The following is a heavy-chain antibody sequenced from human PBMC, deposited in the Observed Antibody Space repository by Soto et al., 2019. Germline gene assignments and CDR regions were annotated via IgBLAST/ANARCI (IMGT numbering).Heavy chain of an antibody. J-gene: IGHJ6*02. Sequence: QITLQESGPTLVRPTQTLTLTCTFSGFSLSTSGVGVGWIRQPPGKALEWLALIYWDDDKRYSPSLKSRLTITKATSKNQVVLTMTNMDPVDTASYSCAHSRCGGDCLQSYSSHYYYGMDVWGQGTTVTVSS. D-gene: IGHD2-21*02. CDR2: IYWDDDK. CDR3: AHSRCGGDCLQSYSSHYYYGMDV. V-gene: IGHV2-5*02. CDR1: GFSLSTSGVG.